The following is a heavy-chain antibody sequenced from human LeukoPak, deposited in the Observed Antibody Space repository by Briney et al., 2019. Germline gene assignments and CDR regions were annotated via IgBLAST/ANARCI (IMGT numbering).Heavy chain of an antibody. J-gene: IGHJ4*02. Sequence: GGSLRLSCAASGLTFSSYWMTWVRQALGKGLEWVSYINRSSSTIYYAVSVTGRFTISRDNAKNAVYLQMNSLRDEDTAVYYCARDYGDHGEYFDYWGQGTLGTFSS. D-gene: IGHD4-17*01. V-gene: IGHV3-48*02. CDR2: INRSSSTI. CDR3: ARDYGDHGEYFDY. CDR1: GLTFSSYW.